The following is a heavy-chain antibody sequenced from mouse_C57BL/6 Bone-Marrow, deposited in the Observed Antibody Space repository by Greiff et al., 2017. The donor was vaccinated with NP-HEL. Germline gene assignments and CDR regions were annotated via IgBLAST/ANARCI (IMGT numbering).Heavy chain of an antibody. CDR2: IYPGNSDT. D-gene: IGHD2-5*01. CDR3: TSGKTYYSNSAWFAY. CDR1: GYTFTSYW. V-gene: IGHV1-5*01. Sequence: VQLQQSGTVLARPGASVKMSCKTSGYTFTSYWMHWVKQRPGQGLEWIGAIYPGNSDTSYNQKFKGKAKLTAVTSASTAYMELSSLTNEDSAVYYCTSGKTYYSNSAWFAYWGQGTLVTVSA. J-gene: IGHJ3*01.